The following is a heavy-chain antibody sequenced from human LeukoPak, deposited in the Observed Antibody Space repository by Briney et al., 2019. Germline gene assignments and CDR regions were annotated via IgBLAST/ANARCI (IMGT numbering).Heavy chain of an antibody. D-gene: IGHD2/OR15-2a*01. Sequence: GGSLRLSCAASGFTFSSYWMSWVRQAPGKGLEWVANIKQDGSEKYYVDSVKGRFTISGDNAKNSLYLQMNSLRAEDTAVYYCARASHSTVRNYYFDYWGQGTLVTVSS. J-gene: IGHJ4*02. CDR3: ARASHSTVRNYYFDY. V-gene: IGHV3-7*01. CDR1: GFTFSSYW. CDR2: IKQDGSEK.